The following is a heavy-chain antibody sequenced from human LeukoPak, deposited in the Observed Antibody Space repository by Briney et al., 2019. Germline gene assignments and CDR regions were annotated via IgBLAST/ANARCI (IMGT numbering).Heavy chain of an antibody. V-gene: IGHV3-7*03. CDR3: ARAPLEMATMYYFDY. CDR1: GFTFSSQW. Sequence: GGSLRLSCAASGFTFSSQWMSWVRQAPGKGLEWVANVNQAGTEKYYVDSVKGRFTISRDNAENSLYLQMNSLRAEDTAVYYCARAPLEMATMYYFDYWGQGTLVTVSS. J-gene: IGHJ4*02. CDR2: VNQAGTEK. D-gene: IGHD5-24*01.